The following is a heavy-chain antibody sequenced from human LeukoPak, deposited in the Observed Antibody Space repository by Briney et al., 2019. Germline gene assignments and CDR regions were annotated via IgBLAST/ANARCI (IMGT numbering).Heavy chain of an antibody. Sequence: GGSLKISCQGPGYGFTSYWIGRVRQMPGKGLEWMGIIYPCDSDTRYSPSFQGPLHISADKHISIPSLAWRCLHASHTALLYCARHPPGVPRGVDYWGQGTLVTVSS. V-gene: IGHV5-51*01. CDR3: ARHPPGVPRGVDY. D-gene: IGHD3-10*01. CDR1: GYGFTSYW. CDR2: IYPCDSDT. J-gene: IGHJ4*02.